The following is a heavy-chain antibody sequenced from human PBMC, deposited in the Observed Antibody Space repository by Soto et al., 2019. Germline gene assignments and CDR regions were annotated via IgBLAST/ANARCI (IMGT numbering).Heavy chain of an antibody. V-gene: IGHV4-30-4*01. D-gene: IGHD1-26*01. CDR3: ARDLGGGGGSYYVRYFGAFDI. CDR1: GGSISSGDYY. CDR2: IYYSGST. Sequence: QVQLQESGPGLVKPSQTLSLTCTVSGGSISSGDYYWSWIRQPPGKGLEWIGYIYYSGSTYYNPSLQSRVTISVDTSKNQFSLKLSSVTAADTAVYYCARDLGGGGGSYYVRYFGAFDIWGQGTMVTVSS. J-gene: IGHJ3*02.